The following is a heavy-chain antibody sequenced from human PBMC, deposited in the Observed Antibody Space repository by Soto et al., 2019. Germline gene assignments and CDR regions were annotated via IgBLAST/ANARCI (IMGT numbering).Heavy chain of an antibody. CDR2: IYHSGST. V-gene: IGHV4-38-2*01. D-gene: IGHD6-19*01. Sequence: SETLSLTCAVSGYSISSGYYWGWIRQPPGKGLEWIGSIYHSGSTYYNPSLKSRVTISVDTSKNQFSLKLSSVTAADTAVYYCARGFIAVAGTDLDYWGQGTLVTVSS. CDR1: GYSISSGYY. CDR3: ARGFIAVAGTDLDY. J-gene: IGHJ4*02.